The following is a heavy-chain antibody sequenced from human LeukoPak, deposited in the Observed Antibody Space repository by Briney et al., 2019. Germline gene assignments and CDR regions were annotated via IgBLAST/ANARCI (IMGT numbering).Heavy chain of an antibody. V-gene: IGHV3-23*01. D-gene: IGHD2-2*02. CDR3: AKGGVIVVVPAAIYTFDY. CDR2: IGGSGSSR. J-gene: IGHJ4*02. CDR1: GFIFSSHA. Sequence: GGSLRLSCAASGFIFSSHAMNWVRQAPGKGLEWVSAIGGSGSSRSYADSVKGRFAISRDNSKNTLYLQMNSLRAEDTAVYYCAKGGVIVVVPAAIYTFDYWGQGTLVTVSS.